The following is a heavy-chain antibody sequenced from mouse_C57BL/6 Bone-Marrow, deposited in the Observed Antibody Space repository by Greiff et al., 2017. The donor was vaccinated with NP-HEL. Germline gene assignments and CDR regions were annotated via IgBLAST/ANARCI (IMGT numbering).Heavy chain of an antibody. CDR1: GYTFTSYD. J-gene: IGHJ4*01. CDR3: ARVSVDYGSSFYYYAMDY. Sequence: QVQLKESGPELVKPGASVKLSCKASGYTFTSYDINWVKQRPGQGLEWIGWIYPRDGSTKYNEKFKGKATLTVDTSSSTAYMELHSLTSEDSAVYFCARVSVDYGSSFYYYAMDYWGQGTSVTVSS. D-gene: IGHD1-1*01. CDR2: IYPRDGST. V-gene: IGHV1-85*01.